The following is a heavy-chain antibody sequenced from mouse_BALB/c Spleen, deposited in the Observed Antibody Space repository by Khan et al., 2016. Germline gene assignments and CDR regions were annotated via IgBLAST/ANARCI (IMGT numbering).Heavy chain of an antibody. Sequence: QVQLQQSGAELMKPGASVKISCKATGYTFSSYWIEWVKQRPGHGLEWIGEILPGSGSTNYNEKFKGKATFTADTSSNTAYMQLSSLTSEDSAVYYCAKGGDGQTTAYWGQGTLVTVSA. J-gene: IGHJ3*01. V-gene: IGHV1-9*01. D-gene: IGHD2-3*01. CDR2: ILPGSGST. CDR3: AKGGDGQTTAY. CDR1: GYTFSSYW.